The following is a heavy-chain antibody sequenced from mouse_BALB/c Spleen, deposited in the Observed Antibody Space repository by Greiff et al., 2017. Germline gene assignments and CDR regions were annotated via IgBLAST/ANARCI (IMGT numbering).Heavy chain of an antibody. J-gene: IGHJ1*01. CDR1: GFTFSNYW. Sequence: DVQLVESGGGLVQPGGSMKLSCVASGFTFSNYWMNWVRQSPEKGLEWVAEIRLKSNNYATHYAESVKGRFTISRDDSKSSVYLQMNNLRAEDTGIYYCTRRYDGDWYFDVWGAGTTVTVSS. CDR3: TRRYDGDWYFDV. CDR2: IRLKSNNYAT. D-gene: IGHD2-14*01. V-gene: IGHV6-6*02.